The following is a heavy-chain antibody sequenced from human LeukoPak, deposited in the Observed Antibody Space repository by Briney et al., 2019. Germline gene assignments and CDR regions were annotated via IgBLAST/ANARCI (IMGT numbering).Heavy chain of an antibody. CDR1: GFTFTNYA. V-gene: IGHV3-23*01. CDR2: ISYNGGST. CDR3: ARPPNYGAYYYGMDV. Sequence: GGSLRLSCAASGFTFTNYAMSWVRQAPGKGLDWVSAISYNGGSTYYSDSVKGRFTISRDNSKNTVYLQMNSLRAEDTAVYYCARPPNYGAYYYGMDVWGKGTTVTVSS. J-gene: IGHJ6*04. D-gene: IGHD4/OR15-4a*01.